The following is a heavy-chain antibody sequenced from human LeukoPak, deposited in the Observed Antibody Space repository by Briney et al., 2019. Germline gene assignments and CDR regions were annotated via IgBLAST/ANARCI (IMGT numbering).Heavy chain of an antibody. CDR2: VNPDGNEK. D-gene: IGHD2-2*01. V-gene: IGHV3-7*04. CDR1: GFIFSSYW. Sequence: QAGGSLRLSCAASGFIFSSYWMSWVRQAPGKGLEWVAKVNPDGNEKYYVDSVRGRFTISKDNPKNSVYLQMDSLKAEDTAVYYCARGQYQLLWGKGALTIVSS. J-gene: IGHJ4*02. CDR3: ARGQYQLL.